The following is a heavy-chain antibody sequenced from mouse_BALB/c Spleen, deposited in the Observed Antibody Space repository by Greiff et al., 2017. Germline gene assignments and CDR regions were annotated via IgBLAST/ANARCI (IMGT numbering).Heavy chain of an antibody. J-gene: IGHJ4*01. V-gene: IGHV3-6*02. CDR1: GYSITSGYY. CDR3: AILVWHMDY. D-gene: IGHD2-10*02. Sequence: EVQLQQSGPGLVKPSQSLSLTCSVTGYSITSGYYWNWIRQFPGNKLEWMGYISYDGSNNYNPSLKNRISITRDTSKNQFFLKLNSVTTEDTATYYCAILVWHMDYWGQGTSVTVSS. CDR2: ISYDGSN.